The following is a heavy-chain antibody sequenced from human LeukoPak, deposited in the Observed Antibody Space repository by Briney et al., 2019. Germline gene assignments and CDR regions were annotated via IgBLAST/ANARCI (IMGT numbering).Heavy chain of an antibody. J-gene: IGHJ4*02. D-gene: IGHD2-2*01. CDR1: GYSFTNYW. CDR2: IDPSDSYT. CDR3: ARRCSSSSCPFDY. V-gene: IGHV5-10-1*01. Sequence: GESLKISCKGSGYSFTNYWITWVRQMPGKGLEWMGRIDPSDSYTNYSPSFQGHVTISADESISTAYLQWSSLKASDTAMYYCARRCSSSSCPFDYWGQGTLVTVSS.